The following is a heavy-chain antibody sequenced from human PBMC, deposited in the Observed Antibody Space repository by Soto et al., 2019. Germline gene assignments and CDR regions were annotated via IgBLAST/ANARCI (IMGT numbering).Heavy chain of an antibody. D-gene: IGHD3-10*01. CDR1: GFTFSSYW. CDR3: AKDRGKYGSGSFEL. CDR2: INSDGSST. J-gene: IGHJ5*02. Sequence: EVQLVESGGGLVQPGGSLRLSCAASGFTFSSYWMHWVRQAPGKGLVWVSRINSDGSSTSYADSVKGRFTISRDNAKNTLYLQMNSLRAEDTAVYYCAKDRGKYGSGSFELWGQGTVVTVPS. V-gene: IGHV3-74*01.